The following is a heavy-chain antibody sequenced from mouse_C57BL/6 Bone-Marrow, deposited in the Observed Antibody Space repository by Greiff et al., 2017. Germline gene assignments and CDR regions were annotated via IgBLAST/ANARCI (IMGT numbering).Heavy chain of an antibody. CDR1: GFNINDCY. CDR3: TTHCGSPDYYAMDY. V-gene: IGHV14-1*01. CDR2: FDPEDGDT. J-gene: IGHJ4*01. Sequence: VQLQQSGAELVRPWPSVKFSCTVSGFNINDCYLHWGKQRPEQGQERFGRFDPEDGDTEYAPKFQRKATMTADTSSNTAYLQLSRLTSEDTAVYYCTTHCGSPDYYAMDYWGQGTSVTVSS. D-gene: IGHD1-1*02.